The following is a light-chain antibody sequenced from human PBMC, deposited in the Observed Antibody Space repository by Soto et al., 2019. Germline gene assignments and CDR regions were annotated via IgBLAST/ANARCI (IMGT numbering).Light chain of an antibody. CDR1: QSVIGRQ. CDR3: QVYGPSPPIT. V-gene: IGKV3-20*01. Sequence: EIVLTQSPGTLSLSPGERATLSCRASQSVIGRQLAWYQHKPGQAPRLLIYGVSSRATGIPDRFTGSGSGTDVTITISRLEPEDFAVFYCQVYGPSPPITFGQGTRLEIK. J-gene: IGKJ5*01. CDR2: GVS.